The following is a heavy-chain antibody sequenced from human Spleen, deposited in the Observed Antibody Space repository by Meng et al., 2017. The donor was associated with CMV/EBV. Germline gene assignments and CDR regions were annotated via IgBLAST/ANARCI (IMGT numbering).Heavy chain of an antibody. Sequence: SETLSLTCTVSGDSFSTFYWSWVRQPPGKGLKWIGYIYYRGSANYNPSLKSRVTISVDTSKNQFSLKLSSVTAADTAVYYCARDQGSLQYWGRGTLVTVSS. CDR3: ARDQGSLQY. CDR1: GDSFSTFY. J-gene: IGHJ1*01. CDR2: IYYRGSA. V-gene: IGHV4-59*01.